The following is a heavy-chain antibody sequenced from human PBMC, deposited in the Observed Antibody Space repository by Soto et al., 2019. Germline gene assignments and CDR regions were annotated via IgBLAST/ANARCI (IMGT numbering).Heavy chain of an antibody. Sequence: QLQLQESGPGLVKPSETLSLICTVSGDSISSGRYHWGWLRQPPGTGLEFIATIHYTGNTHYNPSLMSPVRIFVDTSKSQFALRLSSVTAADTDVYYCARADGFVVVTPFIEYWGQGTLVTVSS. J-gene: IGHJ4*02. CDR1: GDSISSGRYH. CDR3: ARADGFVVVTPFIEY. V-gene: IGHV4-39*01. CDR2: IHYTGNT. D-gene: IGHD2-21*01.